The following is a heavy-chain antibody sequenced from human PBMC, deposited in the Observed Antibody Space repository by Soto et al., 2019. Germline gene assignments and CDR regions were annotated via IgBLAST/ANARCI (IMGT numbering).Heavy chain of an antibody. Sequence: QVQLQQWGAGLLEPSETLSLTCAVYGGSFSGYYWSWIRQPPGKGLEWIGEINHSGNTNYNPSLKSRVTISVDKSKNQFSLKLSSVTAADTAVYYCASQGLPYFDLSPTPLYYMDVWGKGTTVTVSS. J-gene: IGHJ6*03. CDR2: INHSGNT. D-gene: IGHD3-9*01. V-gene: IGHV4-34*01. CDR3: ASQGLPYFDLSPTPLYYMDV. CDR1: GGSFSGYY.